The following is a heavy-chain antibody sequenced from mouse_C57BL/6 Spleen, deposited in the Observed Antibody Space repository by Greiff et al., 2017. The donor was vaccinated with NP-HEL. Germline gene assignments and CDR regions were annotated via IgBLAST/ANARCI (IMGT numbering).Heavy chain of an antibody. CDR3: ARNKDYSFDY. D-gene: IGHD2-12*01. CDR2: IDPSDSYT. Sequence: VQLQQSGAELVKPGASVKLSCKASGYTFTSYWMQWVKQRPGQGLEWIGEIDPSDSYTNYNQKFKGKATLTVDTSSSTAYMQLSSLTSEDSAVYYCARNKDYSFDYWGQGTTLTVSS. V-gene: IGHV1-50*01. J-gene: IGHJ2*01. CDR1: GYTFTSYW.